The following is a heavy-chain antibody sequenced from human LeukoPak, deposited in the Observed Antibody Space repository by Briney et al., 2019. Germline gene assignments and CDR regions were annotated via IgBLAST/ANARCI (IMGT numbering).Heavy chain of an antibody. Sequence: ASVKVSCKASGYTFTGYYMHWVRQAPGQGLEWMGWINPNSGGTNYAQKFQGRVTMTRDTSISTAYMELSRLRSDDTAVYHCARRLGSCTNGVCSDRKRNYYYYYMDVWGKGTTVTVS. CDR1: GYTFTGYY. V-gene: IGHV1-2*02. CDR3: ARRLGSCTNGVCSDRKRNYYYYYMDV. J-gene: IGHJ6*03. D-gene: IGHD2-8*01. CDR2: INPNSGGT.